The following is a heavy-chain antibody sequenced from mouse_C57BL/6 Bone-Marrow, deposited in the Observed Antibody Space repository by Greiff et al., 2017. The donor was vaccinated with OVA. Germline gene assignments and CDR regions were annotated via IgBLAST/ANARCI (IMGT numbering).Heavy chain of an antibody. J-gene: IGHJ4*01. CDR2: IDPSDSYT. D-gene: IGHD2-1*01. CDR3: ARSEDYGNSLYYAMDY. V-gene: IGHV1-50*01. CDR1: GYTFTSYW. Sequence: QVQLQQPGAELVKPGASVKLSCKASGYTFTSYWMQWVKQRPGQGLEWIGEIDPSDSYTNYNQKFKGKATLTVDTSSSTAYMQLSSLTSEDSAVYYCARSEDYGNSLYYAMDYWGQGTSVTVSS.